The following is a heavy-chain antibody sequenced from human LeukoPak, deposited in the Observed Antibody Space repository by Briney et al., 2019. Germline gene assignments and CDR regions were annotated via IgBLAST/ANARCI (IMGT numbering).Heavy chain of an antibody. CDR2: INPNSGGT. D-gene: IGHD2-21*01. V-gene: IGHV1-2*02. CDR1: GYSFTDYY. J-gene: IGHJ5*02. CDR3: ARADRLHGGPYLIGP. Sequence: ASVKVSCKASGYSFTDYYMHWVRQAPGQGLEWLGWINPNSGGTNSAQKFQGRVTITRDTSITTVYMEVSWLTSDDTAIYYCARADRLHGGPYLIGPWGQGTLVTVSS.